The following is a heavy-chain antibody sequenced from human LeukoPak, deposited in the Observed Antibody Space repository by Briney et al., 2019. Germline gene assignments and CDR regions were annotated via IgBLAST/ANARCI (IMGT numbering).Heavy chain of an antibody. CDR1: GFTFSSFA. D-gene: IGHD2-8*01. Sequence: GGSLRLSCAASGFTFSSFAMTWVRQAPGKGLEWVSSITGSHGPTYNTDSVKGRFTISRDNSQNTLYLQMNSLRAEDTAVYYCARAQADCTNGVCYFRDWGQGTLVTVSS. CDR3: ARAQADCTNGVCYFRD. CDR2: ITGSHGPT. V-gene: IGHV3-23*01. J-gene: IGHJ4*02.